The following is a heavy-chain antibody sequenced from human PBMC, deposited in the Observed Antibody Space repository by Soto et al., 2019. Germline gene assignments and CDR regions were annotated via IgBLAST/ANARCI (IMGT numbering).Heavy chain of an antibody. V-gene: IGHV3-23*01. Sequence: PGGSLRLSCAASGFTFSSYAMSWVRQAPGKGLEWVSAISGSGGSTYYADSVKGRFTISRDNSKNTLYLQMNSLRAEDTAVYYCAKDDYYDYIWGSYLSTDYWGQGTLVTVSS. CDR2: ISGSGGST. J-gene: IGHJ4*02. CDR1: GFTFSSYA. D-gene: IGHD3-16*01. CDR3: AKDDYYDYIWGSYLSTDY.